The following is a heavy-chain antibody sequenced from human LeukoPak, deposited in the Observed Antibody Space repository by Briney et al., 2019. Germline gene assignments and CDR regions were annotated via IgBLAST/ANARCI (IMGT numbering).Heavy chain of an antibody. CDR3: ARDMKQQLVFYYYYMDV. J-gene: IGHJ6*03. D-gene: IGHD6-13*01. Sequence: ASVKVSCMASGYTFTGYYMHWVRQAPGQGLEWMGWINPNSGGTNYAQKFQGRVTMTRDTSISTAYMELSRLRSDDTDVYYCARDMKQQLVFYYYYMDVWGKGTTVTVSS. V-gene: IGHV1-2*02. CDR1: GYTFTGYY. CDR2: INPNSGGT.